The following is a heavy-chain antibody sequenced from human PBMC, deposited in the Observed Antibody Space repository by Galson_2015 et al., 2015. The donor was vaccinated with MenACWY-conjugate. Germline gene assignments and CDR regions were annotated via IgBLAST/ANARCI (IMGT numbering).Heavy chain of an antibody. CDR1: GFTFSSYG. CDR3: AKESGAVPGGDL. J-gene: IGHJ5*02. CDR2: IKYDESNK. D-gene: IGHD6-19*01. V-gene: IGHV3-30*02. Sequence: SLRLSCAASGFTFSSYGMHWVRQAPGKGLEWVAFIKYDESNKYYADSVKGRFAISRDNSKNTVYLQMNSLRTEDTAVYYCAKESGAVPGGDLWGQGILVTVSS.